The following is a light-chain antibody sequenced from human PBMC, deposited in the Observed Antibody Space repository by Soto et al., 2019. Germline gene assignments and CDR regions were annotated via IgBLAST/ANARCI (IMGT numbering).Light chain of an antibody. Sequence: EIVMTQTPLSLPVTPGERPSISGGSGRSPWDRDDGNMYLDWYLQKTGQSPQILIYLGSNRASGVPARLSGSGSGTDFKLKISRVEAEDVGVYYCMQALQTPITCGQGTRLEIK. CDR1: RSPWDRDDGNMY. CDR2: LGS. V-gene: IGKV2-28*01. CDR3: MQALQTPIT. J-gene: IGKJ5*01.